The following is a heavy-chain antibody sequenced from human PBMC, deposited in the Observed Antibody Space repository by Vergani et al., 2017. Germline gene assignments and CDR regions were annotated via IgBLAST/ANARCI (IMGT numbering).Heavy chain of an antibody. J-gene: IGHJ5*02. Sequence: QVQLQESGPGLVKPSETLSLTCTVSGGSISSYYWSWIRQPPGKGLEWIGYIYYSGSTNYNPSLKSRVTISVDTSKNQFSLKLSSVTAADTAVYYCARDLGIAAAGTSWFDPWGQGTLVTVSS. D-gene: IGHD6-13*01. V-gene: IGHV4-59*01. CDR3: ARDLGIAAAGTSWFDP. CDR1: GGSISSYY. CDR2: IYYSGST.